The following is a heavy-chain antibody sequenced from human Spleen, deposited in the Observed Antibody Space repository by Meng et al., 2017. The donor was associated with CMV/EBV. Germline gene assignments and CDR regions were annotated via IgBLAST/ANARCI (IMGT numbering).Heavy chain of an antibody. V-gene: IGHV3-7*01. D-gene: IGHD2/OR15-2a*01. Sequence: LRLSCEASGFVFGRNWMTWVRQAAGEGLEWVANINQDGSEKYFVDSVKGRFAISRDNAKNSLYLQMNSLTVADTAIYYCARVYGGYDSWGQGILVTVSS. CDR2: INQDGSEK. J-gene: IGHJ4*02. CDR3: ARVYGGYDS. CDR1: GFVFGRNW.